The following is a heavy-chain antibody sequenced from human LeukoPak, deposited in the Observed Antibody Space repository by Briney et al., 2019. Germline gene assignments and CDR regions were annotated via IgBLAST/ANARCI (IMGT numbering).Heavy chain of an antibody. J-gene: IGHJ4*02. CDR1: GFSIGNYW. V-gene: IGHV3-7*03. CDR2: IKPDGSEK. Sequence: GGSLRLSCAASGFSIGNYWMSWVRQAPGKGLEWVANIKPDGSEKHYVDSVKGRFTISRDNAKNSLYLQMNSLRAEDTAVYHCARDIFDYWGQGTLVTVSS. CDR3: ARDIFDY.